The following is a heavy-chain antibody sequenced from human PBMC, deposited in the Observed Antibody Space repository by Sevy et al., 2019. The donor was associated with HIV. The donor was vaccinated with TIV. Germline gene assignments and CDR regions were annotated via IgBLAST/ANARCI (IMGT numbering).Heavy chain of an antibody. J-gene: IGHJ6*02. CDR1: GFTFINYG. V-gene: IGHV3-23*01. Sequence: GGSLRLSCAASGFTFINYGMSWVRQAPGKGLEWVSVISGSGDTTNCADSVKGRFVISRDNSKDTMYLQLNSLRAEDTAVYYCAKGIRVALVVPSPGYGMDVWGHGTSVTVSS. CDR2: ISGSGDTT. CDR3: AKGIRVALVVPSPGYGMDV. D-gene: IGHD2-15*01.